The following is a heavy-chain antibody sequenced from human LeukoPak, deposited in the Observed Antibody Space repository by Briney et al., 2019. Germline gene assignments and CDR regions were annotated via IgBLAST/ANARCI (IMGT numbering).Heavy chain of an antibody. J-gene: IGHJ3*02. Sequence: SETLSLTCTVSGGSINNDFLTWVRQPAGKALEWIGRLYTSGSTTHNPSLKSRVTMSLDTSMTQFSLKLKSVTAADTAVYYCAGGGSPHIWGQGTMVTVSS. CDR2: LYTSGST. V-gene: IGHV4-4*07. CDR3: AGGGSPHI. D-gene: IGHD1-26*01. CDR1: GGSINNDF.